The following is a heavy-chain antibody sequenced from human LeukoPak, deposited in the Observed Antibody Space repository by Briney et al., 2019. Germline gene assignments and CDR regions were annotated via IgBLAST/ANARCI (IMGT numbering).Heavy chain of an antibody. CDR1: GNYW. CDR3: VSFYETY. CDR2: INSDGSWT. J-gene: IGHJ4*02. V-gene: IGHV3-74*01. D-gene: IGHD2-2*01. Sequence: GGSLRLSCAASGNYWIHWVRQAPGKGLVWVSHINSDGSWTGYADSVKGRFTISKDNAKNTVYLQMNNLRAEDTAVYYCVSFYETYWGRGTLVTVSS.